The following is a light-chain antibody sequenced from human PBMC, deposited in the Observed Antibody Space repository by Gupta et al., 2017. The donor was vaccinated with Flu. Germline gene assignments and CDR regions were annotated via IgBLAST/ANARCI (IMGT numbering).Light chain of an antibody. Sequence: EIVLTQSPATVSLSPGERATLSCRASQSLSNYLAWYQQKPGQAPRLLIYDASNRATGIPARFSGSGSGTDFTLTISSLEPEDFAVYYCHQRSNWPHSFGQGTKLEIK. CDR1: QSLSNY. V-gene: IGKV3-11*01. J-gene: IGKJ2*03. CDR3: HQRSNWPHS. CDR2: DAS.